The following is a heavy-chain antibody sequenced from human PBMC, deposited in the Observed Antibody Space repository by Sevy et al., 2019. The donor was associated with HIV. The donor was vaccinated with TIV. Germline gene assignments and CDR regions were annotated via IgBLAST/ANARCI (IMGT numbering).Heavy chain of an antibody. V-gene: IGHV3-21*01. CDR2: ISSSSSYI. CDR3: ARDGFSEWSGYRHYYYGMDV. J-gene: IGHJ6*02. CDR1: GFTFSSYN. Sequence: GESLKISCAASGFTFSSYNMNWVRQAPGKGLEWVSSISSSSSYIYYADSVKGRFTISRDNAKNSLYLQMNSLRAEDTAVYYCARDGFSEWSGYRHYYYGMDVWGQGTTVTVSS. D-gene: IGHD3-3*01.